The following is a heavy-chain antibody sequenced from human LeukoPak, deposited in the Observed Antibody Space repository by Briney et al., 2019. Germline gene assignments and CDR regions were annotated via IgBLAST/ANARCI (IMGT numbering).Heavy chain of an antibody. D-gene: IGHD5-18*01. CDR3: ARERWGYSYGYGTYYFDY. J-gene: IGHJ4*02. Sequence: SETLSLTCTVSGGSISSYYWSWIRQPAGKGLEWIGRICTSGSTNYNPSLKSRVTMSVDTSKNQFSPKLSSVTAADTAVYYCARERWGYSYGYGTYYFDYWGQGTLVTVSS. CDR1: GGSISSYY. CDR2: ICTSGST. V-gene: IGHV4-4*07.